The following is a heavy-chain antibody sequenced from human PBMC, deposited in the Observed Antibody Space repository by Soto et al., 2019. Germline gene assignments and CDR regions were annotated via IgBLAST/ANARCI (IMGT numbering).Heavy chain of an antibody. J-gene: IGHJ4*02. V-gene: IGHV4-39*01. CDR3: ARHRRETGIYAQPLDN. CDR1: GDSISGCDYY. CDR2: ICSSGST. Sequence: SETLSLTCTVSGDSISGCDYYWGWVRQPPGKGLAWIGSICSSGSTYYNPSLKSRVTISVDTSNNQFSLRLTSVTAADTAVYFCARHRRETGIYAQPLDNWGQGTLVTVSP. D-gene: IGHD1-1*01.